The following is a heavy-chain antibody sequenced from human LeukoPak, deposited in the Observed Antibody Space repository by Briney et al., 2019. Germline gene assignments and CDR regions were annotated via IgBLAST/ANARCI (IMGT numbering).Heavy chain of an antibody. J-gene: IGHJ4*02. CDR3: AKDMDSGYSSSWCIDY. CDR2: ISWDSGSI. CDR1: GFTFDDYA. Sequence: GGSLRLSCAASGFTFDDYAMHWVRHAPGKGLEWVSGISWDSGSIGYADSVKGRFTISRDNAKNSLYLQMNSLRAEDMALYYCAKDMDSGYSSSWCIDYWGQGTLVTVSS. D-gene: IGHD6-13*01. V-gene: IGHV3-9*03.